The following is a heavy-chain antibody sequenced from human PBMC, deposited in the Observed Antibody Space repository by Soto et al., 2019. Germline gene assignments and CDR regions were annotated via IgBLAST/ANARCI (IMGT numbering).Heavy chain of an antibody. CDR1: GFTFDDYA. CDR3: AKDRKLRYFDWLLFTYFDY. D-gene: IGHD3-9*01. V-gene: IGHV3-9*01. Sequence: GGSLRLSCAASGFTFDDYAMHWVRQAPGKGLEWVSGISWNSGSIGYADSVKGRFTISRDNAKNSLYLQMNSLRAEDTALYYCAKDRKLRYFDWLLFTYFDYWGQGTLVTVSS. J-gene: IGHJ4*02. CDR2: ISWNSGSI.